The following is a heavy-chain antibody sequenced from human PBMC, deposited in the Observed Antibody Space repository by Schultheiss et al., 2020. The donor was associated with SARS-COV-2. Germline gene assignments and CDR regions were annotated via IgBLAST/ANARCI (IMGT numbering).Heavy chain of an antibody. CDR3: ARVGQIARDYGDYFDY. J-gene: IGHJ4*02. CDR2: IYYSGST. CDR1: GGSISSYY. Sequence: SETMSLTCTVSGGSISSYYWSWIRQPPGKGLEWIGYIYYSGSTYYNPSLKSLVTISVDTSKNQFSLKLSSVTAADTAVYYCARVGQIARDYGDYFDYWGQGTLVTVSS. D-gene: IGHD4-17*01. V-gene: IGHV4-59*12.